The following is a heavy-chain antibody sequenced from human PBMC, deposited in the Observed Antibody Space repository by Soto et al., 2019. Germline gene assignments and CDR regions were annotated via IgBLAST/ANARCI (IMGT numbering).Heavy chain of an antibody. CDR1: GGSFSGYY. CDR3: ARDKITGLFDY. CDR2: INHSGST. D-gene: IGHD2-8*02. V-gene: IGHV4-34*01. Sequence: QVQLQQWGAGLLKPSETLSLTCAVYGGSFSGYYWTWIRQPPGTGLEWIGEINHSGSTNYNPSLKSRVTISVDTAKNPSSLKLTSVTAADTAVYYCARDKITGLFDYWGQGTVVTVSS. J-gene: IGHJ4*02.